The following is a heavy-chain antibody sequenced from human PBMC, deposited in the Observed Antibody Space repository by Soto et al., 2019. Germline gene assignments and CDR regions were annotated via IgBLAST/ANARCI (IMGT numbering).Heavy chain of an antibody. CDR1: GGSISSYY. V-gene: IGHV4-59*01. D-gene: IGHD3-16*01. CDR2: IYYSGST. J-gene: IGHJ4*02. Sequence: ETLSLTCTVSGGSISSYYWSWIRQPPGKGLEWIGYIYYSGSTNYNPSLKSRVTISVDTSKNQFSLKLSSVTAADTAVYYCARDSEGARPDYWGQGTRVTVSS. CDR3: ARDSEGARPDY.